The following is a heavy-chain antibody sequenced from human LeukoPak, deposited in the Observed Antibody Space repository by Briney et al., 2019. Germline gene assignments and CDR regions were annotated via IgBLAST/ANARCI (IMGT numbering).Heavy chain of an antibody. CDR2: INPSGGST. CDR3: ARSGLNYYFAY. V-gene: IGHV1-46*01. D-gene: IGHD1-7*01. CDR1: GYTFTSYY. Sequence: GASVKVSCKASGYTFTSYYMQWVRQAPGQGLEWLGIINPSGGSTSYAQKFQGRVPMTRDTSTSTVYMELSSLRSEDTAVYYCARSGLNYYFAYWGQGTLVTVSS. J-gene: IGHJ4*02.